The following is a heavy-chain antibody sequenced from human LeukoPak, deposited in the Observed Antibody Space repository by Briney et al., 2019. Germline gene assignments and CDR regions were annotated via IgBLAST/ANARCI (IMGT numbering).Heavy chain of an antibody. V-gene: IGHV4-59*01. J-gene: IGHJ4*02. CDR3: TRSNYFDY. Sequence: SETLSLTYTVSGGSISSYYWSWIRQPPGKGLEWIGYIYYSGSTNYNPSLRSRVTISVDTSKNQFSLRLSSVTAADTALYYCTRSNYFDYWGQGTLVTVSS. CDR1: GGSISSYY. CDR2: IYYSGST.